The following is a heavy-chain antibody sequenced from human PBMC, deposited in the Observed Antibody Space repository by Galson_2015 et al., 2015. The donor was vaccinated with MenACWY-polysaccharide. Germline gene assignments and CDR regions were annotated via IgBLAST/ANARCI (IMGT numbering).Heavy chain of an antibody. Sequence: SLRLSCAASGFTFSSYAMSWVRQAPGKGLEWVSGVNHSGGSKVYTDSAKGRFTMSRDNSKKSLYLQMNSLRAEDTAVYYCAEDTGPGENAYSLGTSDIWGRGTMVSFSS. J-gene: IGHJ3*02. V-gene: IGHV3-23*01. D-gene: IGHD3-10*01. CDR2: VNHSGGSK. CDR1: GFTFSSYA. CDR3: AEDTGPGENAYSLGTSDI.